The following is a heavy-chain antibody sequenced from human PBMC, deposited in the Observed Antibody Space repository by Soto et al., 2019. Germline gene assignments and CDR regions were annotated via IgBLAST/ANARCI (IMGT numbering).Heavy chain of an antibody. CDR3: ARLGFPGAIYFDS. Sequence: GESLKISCKGSGYNFTTFWIGWVRQMPGKGLEWMGIIYPGDSETKYSPDFEGQVTISADRSTNTAYLQWRSLRASDTAMYYCARLGFPGAIYFDSWGLGTMVTVYS. CDR1: GYNFTTFW. V-gene: IGHV5-51*01. J-gene: IGHJ4*02. CDR2: IYPGDSET.